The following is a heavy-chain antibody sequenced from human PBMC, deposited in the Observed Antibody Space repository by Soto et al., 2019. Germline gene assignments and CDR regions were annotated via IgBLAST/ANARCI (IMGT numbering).Heavy chain of an antibody. CDR1: GGSISSGGHY. CDR3: ARAGPYDFWSGYPFEY. V-gene: IGHV4-31*03. CDR2: IYYTGST. J-gene: IGHJ4*02. Sequence: QVQLQESGPGLVKPSQTVSLTCTVSGGSISSGGHYWSWIRQHPGKGLEWIGYIYYTGSTYYNPSLKSRVSISVDTSKNQFSLKLSSVTAADTAGYYCARAGPYDFWSGYPFEYWGQGTLVTVSS. D-gene: IGHD3-3*01.